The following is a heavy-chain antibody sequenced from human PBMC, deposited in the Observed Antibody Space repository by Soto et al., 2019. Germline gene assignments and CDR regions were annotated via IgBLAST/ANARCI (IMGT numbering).Heavy chain of an antibody. V-gene: IGHV4-39*01. Sequence: PSETLSLTCTVSGGSISSRPYNWGWIRQPPKKGLEWIGTISYSATAYYNPSLKSRVTMSVDTSQNQFSLKLSSVTAADTAVYYCARHPTGYPNWFDSWGQGTLVTVSS. D-gene: IGHD3-9*01. CDR2: ISYSATA. CDR1: GGSISSRPYN. CDR3: ARHPTGYPNWFDS. J-gene: IGHJ5*01.